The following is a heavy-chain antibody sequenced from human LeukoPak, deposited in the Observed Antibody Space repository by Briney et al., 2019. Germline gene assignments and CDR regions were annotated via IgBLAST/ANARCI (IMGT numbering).Heavy chain of an antibody. CDR1: GYTFTDYY. Sequence: VASVKISCKVSGYTFTDYYMHWVQQAPGKGLDWMGLVDPEDGETIYAEKFQGRGTITADTSTDTAYMELSSLRSEDTAVYYCATFSGRYSGYWGQGTLVTVSS. CDR2: VDPEDGET. J-gene: IGHJ4*02. CDR3: ATFSGRYSGY. V-gene: IGHV1-69-2*01. D-gene: IGHD3-10*01.